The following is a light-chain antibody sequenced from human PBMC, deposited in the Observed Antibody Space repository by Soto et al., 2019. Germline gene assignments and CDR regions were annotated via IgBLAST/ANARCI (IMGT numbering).Light chain of an antibody. J-gene: IGKJ5*01. CDR1: HVLLHSNGYNY. V-gene: IGKV2-28*01. Sequence: EILMTQSPLSLPVTPGEPASISCISIHVLLHSNGYNYLDWYLRKPGQSPQLLIYLGSNRSSGVPDRFSGSGSGTDFTLKINRVEAEDVGVYYCMQALQTLTFGQGTRLEIK. CDR2: LGS. CDR3: MQALQTLT.